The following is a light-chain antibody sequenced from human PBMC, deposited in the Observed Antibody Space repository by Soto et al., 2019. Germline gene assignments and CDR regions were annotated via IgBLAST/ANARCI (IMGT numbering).Light chain of an antibody. CDR1: QGIRND. J-gene: IGKJ1*01. Sequence: IQVTDSPSSLAASVGDRVTITCRASQGIRNDLGWYQQKPGKAPKLLIYAASSLQSGVPSRFSGSGSGTDFTLTISSLQPEDFATYYCLQDYNYPRTFGLGTKVDIK. CDR3: LQDYNYPRT. CDR2: AAS. V-gene: IGKV1-6*01.